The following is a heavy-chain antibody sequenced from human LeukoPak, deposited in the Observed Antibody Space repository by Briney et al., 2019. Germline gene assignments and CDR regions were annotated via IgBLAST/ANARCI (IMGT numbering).Heavy chain of an antibody. J-gene: IGHJ4*02. Sequence: ETLSLTCTVSGYSISSGYYWGWIRQPPGKGLEWVAATSSSDSGKYHADSVRGRFTISRDNSKNTVYLQMNSLRAEDAAVYYCARAPVTSCRGAFCYPFDYWGPGVLVTVSS. CDR3: ARAPVTSCRGAFCYPFDY. V-gene: IGHV3-23*01. CDR1: GYSISSGYY. CDR2: TSSSDSGK. D-gene: IGHD2-15*01.